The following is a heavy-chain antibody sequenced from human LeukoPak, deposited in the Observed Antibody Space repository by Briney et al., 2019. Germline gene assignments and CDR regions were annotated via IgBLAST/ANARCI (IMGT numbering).Heavy chain of an antibody. Sequence: SLRLSCAASGFTFDDYAMFWVRQTPGKGLEWVSGISWDSGTIDYADAVKGRFTISRDNAKNSLYLQMNSLRAEDTALYYCAKAGVTVTTKTEFDYWGQGTLVTVSS. CDR2: ISWDSGTI. D-gene: IGHD4-11*01. CDR1: GFTFDDYA. CDR3: AKAGVTVTTKTEFDY. J-gene: IGHJ4*02. V-gene: IGHV3-9*01.